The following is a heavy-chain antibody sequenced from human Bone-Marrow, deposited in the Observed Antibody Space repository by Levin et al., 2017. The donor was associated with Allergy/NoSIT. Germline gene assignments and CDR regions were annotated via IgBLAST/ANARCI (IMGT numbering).Heavy chain of an antibody. CDR1: GFTFSSYA. Sequence: LSLTCAASGFTFSSYAMHWVRQAPGKGLEWVAVISYDGSNKYYADSVKGRFTISRDNSKNTLYLQMNSLRAEDTAVYYCARDSGYDSLAPLDYWGQGTLVTVSS. V-gene: IGHV3-30-3*01. CDR3: ARDSGYDSLAPLDY. J-gene: IGHJ4*02. D-gene: IGHD5-12*01. CDR2: ISYDGSNK.